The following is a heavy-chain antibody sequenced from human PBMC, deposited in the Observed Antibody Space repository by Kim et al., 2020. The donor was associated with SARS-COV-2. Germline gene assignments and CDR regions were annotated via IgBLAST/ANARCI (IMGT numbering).Heavy chain of an antibody. CDR1: GFTFSSYS. Sequence: GGSLRLSCAASGFTFSSYSMNWVRQAPGKGLEWLSYINPSGTSIYYVDSVRGRFTISRDNAKNSLFLQMNSLRDEDTAVYYCASAYSGSYINWGQGILVTVSS. CDR3: ASAYSGSYIN. J-gene: IGHJ4*02. D-gene: IGHD1-26*01. CDR2: INPSGTSI. V-gene: IGHV3-48*02.